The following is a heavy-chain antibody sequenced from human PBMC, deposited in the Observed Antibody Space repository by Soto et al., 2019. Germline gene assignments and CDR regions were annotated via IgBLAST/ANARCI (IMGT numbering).Heavy chain of an antibody. CDR2: ISYDGSNQ. CDR3: AKDQASGQGSFDS. V-gene: IGHV3-30*18. CDR1: GFTFSSYG. Sequence: GGSLGLSCAASGFTFSSYGMPGVRQAPDKGLEWVALISYDGSNQYYADSVKGRFTISRDTSKNPLFLQMNSLRADDTAVYYCAKDQASGQGSFDSWGQGTLVTVSS. J-gene: IGHJ4*02.